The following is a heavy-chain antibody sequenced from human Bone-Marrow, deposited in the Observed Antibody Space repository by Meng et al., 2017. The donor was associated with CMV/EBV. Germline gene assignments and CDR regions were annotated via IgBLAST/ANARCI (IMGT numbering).Heavy chain of an antibody. CDR3: ARVASGYSYGSTDY. V-gene: IGHV3-30-3*01. Sequence: SCKASGYTFSRYAMHWVRQAPGKGLEWVAVISYDGNNRYYADSVKGRFSISRDDSKNTLYLQMNSLRAEDTAVYYCARVASGYSYGSTDYWGQGTLVTVSS. CDR2: ISYDGNNR. CDR1: GYTFSRYA. D-gene: IGHD5-18*01. J-gene: IGHJ4*02.